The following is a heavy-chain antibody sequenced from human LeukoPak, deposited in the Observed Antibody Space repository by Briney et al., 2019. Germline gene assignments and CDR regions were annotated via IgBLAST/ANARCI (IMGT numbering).Heavy chain of an antibody. J-gene: IGHJ5*02. CDR3: ARGGRSGSYSEFDP. Sequence: ASVKVSCKASGYTFTSYYMHWVRQAPGQGLEWMGIINPSGGSTSYAQKLQGRVTMTTDTSTSTAYMELRSLRSDDTAVYCCARGGRSGSYSEFDPWGQGTLVTVSS. V-gene: IGHV1-46*01. D-gene: IGHD1-26*01. CDR1: GYTFTSYY. CDR2: INPSGGST.